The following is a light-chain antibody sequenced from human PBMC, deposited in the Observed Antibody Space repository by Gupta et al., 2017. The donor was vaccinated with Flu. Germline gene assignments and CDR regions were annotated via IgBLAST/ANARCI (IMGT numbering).Light chain of an antibody. Sequence: SYELTQPPSVSVSPGQTARITCSGDALPDQFAFWYQQKPGQAPLLVIFKVNERPSGITDRFSGSKSGNTATLTITGVQAEDEADYYWTSDATSTGYVVFGGGTKLTVL. J-gene: IGLJ2*01. CDR3: TSDATSTGYVV. V-gene: IGLV3-25*03. CDR2: KVN. CDR1: ALPDQF.